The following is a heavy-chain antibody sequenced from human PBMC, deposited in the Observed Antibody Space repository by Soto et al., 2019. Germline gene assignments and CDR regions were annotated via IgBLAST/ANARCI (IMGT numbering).Heavy chain of an antibody. CDR2: IYYNGDT. Sequence: SETLSLTCSVSGGPFPSGGYYWSWIRQEPGKGLEWIGYIYYNGDTSYNPSLRSRVTISADTSKTQFSLRLRSATSADTAVYYCARGDSQVSSVFDYWGQGMLVTVSS. CDR1: GGPFPSGGYY. V-gene: IGHV4-31*03. CDR3: ARGDSQVSSVFDY. J-gene: IGHJ4*02. D-gene: IGHD3-16*01.